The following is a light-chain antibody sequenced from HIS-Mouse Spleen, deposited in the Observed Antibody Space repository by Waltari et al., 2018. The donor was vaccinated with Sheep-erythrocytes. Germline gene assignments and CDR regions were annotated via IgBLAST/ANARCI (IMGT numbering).Light chain of an antibody. V-gene: IGLV3-1*01. CDR3: QAWDSSTVV. Sequence: SYELTQPPSVSVSPGQTASITCSGDKLGDKYACWYHQKPGQSPVLVIYQDSKRPSGIPERFSGSNSGNTATLTISGTQAMDGADYYCQAWDSSTVVFGGGTKLTVL. J-gene: IGLJ2*01. CDR1: KLGDKY. CDR2: QDS.